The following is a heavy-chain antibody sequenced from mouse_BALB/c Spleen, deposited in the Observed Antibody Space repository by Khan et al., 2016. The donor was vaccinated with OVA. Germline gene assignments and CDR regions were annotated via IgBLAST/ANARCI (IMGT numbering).Heavy chain of an antibody. Sequence: EVQLQESGPSLVKPSQTLSLTCSVTGDSITSVYWNWIRQFPGNQLEYMGYIIYTGYTYYNPSLKSRISITRHQSKNQYYLQSTSVYDDDTATDYCAKSTYRDAFDYWGQGTLVTVSA. D-gene: IGHD3-1*01. CDR1: GDSITSVY. CDR2: IIYTGYT. V-gene: IGHV3-8*02. CDR3: AKSTYRDAFDY. J-gene: IGHJ3*01.